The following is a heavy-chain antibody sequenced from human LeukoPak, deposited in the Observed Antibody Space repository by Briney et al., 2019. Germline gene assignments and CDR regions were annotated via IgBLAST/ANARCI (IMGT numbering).Heavy chain of an antibody. D-gene: IGHD2-15*01. CDR3: AREGDIVVVVGSYFDY. V-gene: IGHV1-69*04. J-gene: IGHJ4*02. CDR1: GGTFSSYA. Sequence: SVKVSCKASGGTFSSYAISWVRQAPGQGLEWMGRIIPILGIANYAQKFQGRVTTTADKSTSTAYMELSSLRSEDTAVYYCAREGDIVVVVGSYFDYWGQGTLVTVSS. CDR2: IIPILGIA.